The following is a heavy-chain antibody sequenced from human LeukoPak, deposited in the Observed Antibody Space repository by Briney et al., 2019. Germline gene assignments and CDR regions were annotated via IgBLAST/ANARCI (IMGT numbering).Heavy chain of an antibody. CDR1: GGTFSSYA. CDR3: ARGQMGPSSSKV. D-gene: IGHD3-16*01. CDR2: IIPILGIA. V-gene: IGHV1-69*04. Sequence: SVKVSCKASGGTFSSYAISWVRQAPGQGLEWMGRIIPILGIANYAQKFQGRVTITADKSTSTAYMELSSLRSEDMAVYYCARGQMGPSSSKVWGQGTTVTVSS. J-gene: IGHJ6*02.